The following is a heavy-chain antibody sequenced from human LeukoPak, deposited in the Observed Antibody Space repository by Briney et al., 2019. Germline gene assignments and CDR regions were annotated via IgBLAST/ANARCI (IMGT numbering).Heavy chain of an antibody. D-gene: IGHD2-15*01. J-gene: IGHJ3*01. Sequence: GGSLRLSCEASTSNFGLYVMTWARQAPGKGLEWVSGISGGGLSTYYTDSVKGRFTISRENSKNTLYLEMTRLRTEDTAVYFCGRGGSTRAQAFDVWGQGTMVTVSS. CDR1: TSNFGLYV. V-gene: IGHV3-23*01. CDR3: GRGGSTRAQAFDV. CDR2: ISGGGLST.